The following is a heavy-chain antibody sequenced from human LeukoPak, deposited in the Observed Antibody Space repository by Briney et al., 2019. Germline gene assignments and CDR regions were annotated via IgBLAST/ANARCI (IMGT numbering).Heavy chain of an antibody. Sequence: SSETLSLTCTVSGGSISSSSYYWGWIRQPPGKGLEWIGGIYYSGSTYYNSSLKSRATISVDTSKNQFSLKLSSVPAAATAVYSCARDLYDFWSGYSNDNWFDPWGQGTLVTVSS. CDR1: GGSISSSSYY. J-gene: IGHJ5*02. CDR2: IYYSGST. D-gene: IGHD3-3*01. CDR3: ARDLYDFWSGYSNDNWFDP. V-gene: IGHV4-39*07.